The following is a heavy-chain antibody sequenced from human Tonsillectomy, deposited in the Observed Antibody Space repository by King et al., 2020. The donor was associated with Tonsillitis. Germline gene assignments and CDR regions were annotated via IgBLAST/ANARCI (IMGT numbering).Heavy chain of an antibody. CDR3: ARDGNYYGSGSYDDYYYYGMDV. V-gene: IGHV3-21*01. CDR2: ISSSSSYI. Sequence: VQLVESGGGLVKPGGSLRLSCAASGFTFSSYSMNWVRQAPGKGLEWVSSISSSSSYIYYAESVKGRFTISRDNAKNSLYLQMNSLRAEDTAVYYCARDGNYYGSGSYDDYYYYGMDVWGQGTTVTVSS. D-gene: IGHD3-10*01. J-gene: IGHJ6*02. CDR1: GFTFSSYS.